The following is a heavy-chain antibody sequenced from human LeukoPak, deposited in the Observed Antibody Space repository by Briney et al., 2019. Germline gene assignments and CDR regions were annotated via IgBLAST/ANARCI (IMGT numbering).Heavy chain of an antibody. J-gene: IGHJ5*02. CDR1: GDSFDNSYC. Sequence: SETLSLSCTVSGDSFDNSYCWTWVRQPPGKGPEWIGTIYSSQYTYYHRSLRSRATISAGTSSNLFSLTLIFVTAADTAVYYCARGSDDYKLGNHWGHGTLVTVSS. CDR2: IYSSQYT. CDR3: ARGSDDYKLGNH. D-gene: IGHD5-24*01. V-gene: IGHV4-39*01.